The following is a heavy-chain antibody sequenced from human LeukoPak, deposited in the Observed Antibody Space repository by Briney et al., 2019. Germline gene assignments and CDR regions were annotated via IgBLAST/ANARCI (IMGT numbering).Heavy chain of an antibody. Sequence: GGSLRLSCAASGFTFFNYWMSWVRQAPGKGLEWVANIDLEGSQRFYVDSLKGRFTISRDNANNLVYLQMNSLRAEDTAVYYCARGAARMVEMGTIISFEYWGQGTLVTVSS. D-gene: IGHD5-24*01. V-gene: IGHV3-7*01. CDR1: GFTFFNYW. J-gene: IGHJ4*02. CDR2: IDLEGSQR. CDR3: ARGAARMVEMGTIISFEY.